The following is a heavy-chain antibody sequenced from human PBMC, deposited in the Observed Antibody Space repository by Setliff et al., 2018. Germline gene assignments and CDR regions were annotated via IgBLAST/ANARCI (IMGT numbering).Heavy chain of an antibody. CDR1: GFTFDDYA. J-gene: IGHJ4*02. V-gene: IGHV3-9*01. CDR2: ISWDSGST. D-gene: IGHD2-2*03. Sequence: QPGGSLRLSCEASGFTFDDYAMHWVRQAPGKGLEWVSGISWDSGSTGYADSVKGRFTISRDNAKNTLYLQMNSLRVEDTAVYYCARGFGYAAWYYLDYWGQGTPVTVSS. CDR3: ARGFGYAAWYYLDY.